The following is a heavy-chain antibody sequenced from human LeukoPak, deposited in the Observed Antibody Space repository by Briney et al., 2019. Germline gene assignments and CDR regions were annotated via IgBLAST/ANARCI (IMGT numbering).Heavy chain of an antibody. J-gene: IGHJ4*02. V-gene: IGHV4-59*12. CDR2: IYHSGST. D-gene: IGHD3-22*01. CDR3: ARNNLNYYDSSGPPGGYFDY. CDR1: GGSISSYY. Sequence: PSETLSLTCTVSGGSISSYYWSWIRQPPGKGLEWIGYIYHSGSTYYNPSLKSRVTISVDRSKSQFSLKLSSVTAADTAVYYCARNNLNYYDSSGPPGGYFDYWGQGTLVTVSS.